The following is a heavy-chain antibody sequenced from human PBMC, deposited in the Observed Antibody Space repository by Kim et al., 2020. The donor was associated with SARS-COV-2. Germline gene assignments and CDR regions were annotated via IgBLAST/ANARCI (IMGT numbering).Heavy chain of an antibody. CDR1: GFTFSNAW. V-gene: IGHV3-15*01. J-gene: IGHJ4*02. CDR2: IKSKTDGGTT. D-gene: IGHD3-10*01. Sequence: GGSLRLSCAASGFTFSNAWMSWVRQAPGKGLEWVGRIKSKTDGGTTDYAAPVKGRFTISRDDSKNTLYLQMNSLKTEDTAVYYCTAKIWFGELLIDYWGQGTLVTVSS. CDR3: TAKIWFGELLIDY.